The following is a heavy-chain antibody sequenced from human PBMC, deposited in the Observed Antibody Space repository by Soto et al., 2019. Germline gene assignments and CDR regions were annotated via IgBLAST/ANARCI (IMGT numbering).Heavy chain of an antibody. V-gene: IGHV5-51*01. D-gene: IGHD6-19*01. Sequence: PGESLKISCQASGYTFTDYWIGWVRQMPGKGLEWMGLIYPVDFDTRYSPSFQGQVIISVDMSNNTAFLQWSRLRTSDTAMYYCAIGGLEDEPFFAHWGTGTLATVSS. CDR1: GYTFTDYW. CDR2: IYPVDFDT. CDR3: AIGGLEDEPFFAH. J-gene: IGHJ4*02.